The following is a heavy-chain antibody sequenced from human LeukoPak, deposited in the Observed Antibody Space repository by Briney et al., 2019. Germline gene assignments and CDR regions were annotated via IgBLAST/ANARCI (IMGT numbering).Heavy chain of an antibody. CDR1: GGSISNYY. J-gene: IGHJ4*02. CDR3: ARVAHCSRPTCYQGILDY. CDR2: IYYSGST. D-gene: IGHD2-2*01. Sequence: PSETLSLTCTVSGGSISNYYWSWVRQRPGKGLELVGYIYYSGSTNYNPSLKSRVTISVDTSKNQLSLKLSSVTAADTAVYYCARVAHCSRPTCYQGILDYWGQGTLVTVSS. V-gene: IGHV4-59*01.